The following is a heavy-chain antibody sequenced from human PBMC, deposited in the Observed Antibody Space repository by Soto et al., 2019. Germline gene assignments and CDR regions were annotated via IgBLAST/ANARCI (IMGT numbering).Heavy chain of an antibody. Sequence: SETLSLTCSVSGGSINSGGSHWTWIRQHPEKGLEWIGFIYFYNGATSSTSYNPSLQSRVVISVDTSKNHVSLHLNSLRFEDTARYFCAKADGEQWLIPHLDNWGQGTLVTVSS. CDR1: GGSINSGGSH. D-gene: IGHD6-19*01. CDR2: IYFYNGATSST. V-gene: IGHV4-31*03. J-gene: IGHJ4*02. CDR3: AKADGEQWLIPHLDN.